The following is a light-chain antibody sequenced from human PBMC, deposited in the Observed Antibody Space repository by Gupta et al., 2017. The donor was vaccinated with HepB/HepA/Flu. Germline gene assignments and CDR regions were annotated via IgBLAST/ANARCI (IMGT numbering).Light chain of an antibody. V-gene: IGKV2-28*01. Sequence: DIVMSQSLLSLPVTPGEPASISCSSSQSLLHSNGYNYLDWYLQKPGQSPQLLIYLGSNRASGVPDRFSGSGSGTDFTLKISRVEAEDVGVYYCMQALQTPPWTFGQGTKVEIK. CDR1: QSLLHSNGYNY. CDR2: LGS. J-gene: IGKJ1*01. CDR3: MQALQTPPWT.